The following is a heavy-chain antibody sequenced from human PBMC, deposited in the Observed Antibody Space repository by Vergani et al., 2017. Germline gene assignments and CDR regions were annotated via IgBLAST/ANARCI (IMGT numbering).Heavy chain of an antibody. CDR2: FDPEDGET. D-gene: IGHD3-9*01. V-gene: IGHV1-24*01. J-gene: IGHJ4*02. Sequence: QVPLVQSGAEVKKPGASVKVSCKVSGYTLTELSMHWVRPAPGKGLEWMGGFDPEDGETIYAQKFQGRVTMTEDTSTDTAYMELSSLRSEDTAVYYWATDRSPRYDILTGYPDIGFDYWGQGTLVTVSS. CDR1: GYTLTELS. CDR3: ATDRSPRYDILTGYPDIGFDY.